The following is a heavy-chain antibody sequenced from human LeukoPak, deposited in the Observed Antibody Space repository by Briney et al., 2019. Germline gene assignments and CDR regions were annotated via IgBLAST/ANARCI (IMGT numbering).Heavy chain of an antibody. J-gene: IGHJ4*02. Sequence: VASVKVSCKASGYTFTSYYMHWVRQAPGQGLEWMGIINPSGGSTSYAQKFQGRVTMTRDTSTSTVYMELSSLRSEDTAVYYWAREGPSYNFDYWGQGTLVTVSS. D-gene: IGHD1-26*01. V-gene: IGHV1-46*01. CDR2: INPSGGST. CDR3: AREGPSYNFDY. CDR1: GYTFTSYY.